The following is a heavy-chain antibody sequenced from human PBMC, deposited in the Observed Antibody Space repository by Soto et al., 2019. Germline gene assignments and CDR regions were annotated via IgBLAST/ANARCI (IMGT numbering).Heavy chain of an antibody. V-gene: IGHV4-34*01. CDR1: GGSFSGYY. CDR2: INHSGST. D-gene: IGHD1-7*01. Sequence: PSETLSLTCAVYGGSFSGYYWSWIRQPPGKGLEWIGEINHSGSTNYNPSLKSRVTISVDTSKNQFSLKLSSVTAADTAVYYCARGLRYNWNYKDRWFDPWGQGTLVNVS. J-gene: IGHJ5*02. CDR3: ARGLRYNWNYKDRWFDP.